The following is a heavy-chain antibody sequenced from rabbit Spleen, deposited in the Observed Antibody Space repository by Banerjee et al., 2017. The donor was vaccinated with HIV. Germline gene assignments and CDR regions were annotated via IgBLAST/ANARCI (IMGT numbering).Heavy chain of an antibody. V-gene: IGHV1S40*01. Sequence: QSLEEAGGDLVKPRAALTLTCTASGFSFSSDYYICWARQAPGKGLEWIACIYGGDIHSTAYASWAKGRFTISKTSSTTVTLQMTSLTAADTATYFCARDAGTSFSTYGMDLWGQGTLVTVS. D-gene: IGHD8-1*01. CDR2: IYGGDIHST. CDR3: ARDAGTSFSTYGMDL. CDR1: GFSFSSDYY. J-gene: IGHJ6*01.